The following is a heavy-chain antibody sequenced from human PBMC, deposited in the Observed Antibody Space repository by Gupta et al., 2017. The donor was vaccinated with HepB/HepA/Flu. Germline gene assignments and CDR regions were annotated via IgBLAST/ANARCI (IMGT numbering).Heavy chain of an antibody. D-gene: IGHD6-6*01. CDR1: GGTFSSYA. CDR3: ARYSSSYDVVDYYYYMDV. J-gene: IGHJ6*03. Sequence: QVQLVQSGAEVKKPGSSVKVSCKASGGTFSSYAISWVRQAPGQGLEWMGGIIPIFGTANYAQKFQGRVTITADESTSTAYMELSSLRSEDTAVYYCARYSSSYDVVDYYYYMDVWGKGTTVTVSS. V-gene: IGHV1-69*01. CDR2: IIPIFGTA.